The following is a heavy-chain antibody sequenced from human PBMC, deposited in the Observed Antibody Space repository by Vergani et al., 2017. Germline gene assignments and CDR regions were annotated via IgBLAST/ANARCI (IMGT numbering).Heavy chain of an antibody. Sequence: QVQLQESGPGLVKPSETLSLTCTVSGGSISSYYWSWIRQPPGKGLEWIGYIYYSGSTNYNPSLKSRVTISVDTSKNQFSLKLSSVTAADTAVYYCARDGDYCGGDANGCWFDRWGQGTLVTVSS. V-gene: IGHV4-59*01. CDR2: IYYSGST. CDR3: ARDGDYCGGDANGCWFDR. CDR1: GGSISSYY. D-gene: IGHD2-21*02. J-gene: IGHJ5*02.